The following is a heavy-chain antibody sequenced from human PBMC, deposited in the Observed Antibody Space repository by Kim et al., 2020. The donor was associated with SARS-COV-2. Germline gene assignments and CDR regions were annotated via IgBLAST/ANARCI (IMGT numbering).Heavy chain of an antibody. CDR3: AKDQECSTTNCFSHY. Sequence: GGSLRLSCAASGFTFSSYAMSWVRQAPGKGLEWVSGISGGAGSTFYADSVKGRFTISRDNSKSTLYLQMNSLRAEDTALYYCAKDQECSTTNCFSHYWGQGTLVTVSS. J-gene: IGHJ4*02. D-gene: IGHD2-2*01. CDR2: ISGGAGST. CDR1: GFTFSSYA. V-gene: IGHV3-23*01.